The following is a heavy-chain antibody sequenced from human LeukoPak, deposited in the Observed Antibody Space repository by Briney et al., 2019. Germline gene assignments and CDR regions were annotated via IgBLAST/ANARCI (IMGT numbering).Heavy chain of an antibody. J-gene: IGHJ4*02. CDR3: AKFARWDYDSSGYYY. V-gene: IGHV3-23*01. D-gene: IGHD3-22*01. CDR2: ISGSGGST. CDR1: GFTFSSYA. Sequence: PGGSLRLSCAASGFTFSSYAMSWVRQAPGKGLEWDSAISGSGGSTYYADSVKGRFTISRDNSKNTLYLQMNSLRAEDTAVYYCAKFARWDYDSSGYYYWGQGTLVTVSS.